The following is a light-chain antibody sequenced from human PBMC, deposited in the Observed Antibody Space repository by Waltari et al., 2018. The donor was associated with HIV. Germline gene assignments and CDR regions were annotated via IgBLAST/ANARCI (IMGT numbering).Light chain of an antibody. CDR2: RNN. J-gene: IGLJ1*01. CDR1: TSNIGSNF. CDR3: ASWDDGLRGHV. Sequence: QSGLTQPPSASGTPGPRLSISCAGNTSNIGSNFVFWYRQIPGAAPTLLVYRNNQRPSGVGDRFSGSRSGASASLVISGLRVEDEADYYCASWDDGLRGHVFGSGTTVSV. V-gene: IGLV1-47*01.